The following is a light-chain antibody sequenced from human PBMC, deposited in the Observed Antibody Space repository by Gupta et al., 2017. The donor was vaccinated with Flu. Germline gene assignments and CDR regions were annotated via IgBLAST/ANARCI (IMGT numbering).Light chain of an antibody. J-gene: IGKJ2*01. CDR1: QSLLHSNGYNY. Sequence: DIVMTQSPLSLPVTPGEPASISCRSSQSLLHSNGYNYLDWYLQRPGQSPQLLIYLGSNRASGVPARFSGSGSGTEFTLKISRVEAEDVGVYYCMQALQTPPYTFGQGTKLEIK. CDR2: LGS. V-gene: IGKV2-28*01. CDR3: MQALQTPPYT.